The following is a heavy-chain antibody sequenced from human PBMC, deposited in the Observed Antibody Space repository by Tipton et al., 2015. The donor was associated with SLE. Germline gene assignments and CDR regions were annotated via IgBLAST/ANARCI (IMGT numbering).Heavy chain of an antibody. Sequence: TLSLTCTVSSVSSSSYYWAWIRQPPGKGLEWIGYIYTSGSTNYNPSLKSRVTMSVDTSKNQFSLKLTSVTAADTAVYYCARDGAVDATGSWGQGTLVTVSS. CDR3: ARDGAVDATGS. D-gene: IGHD6-19*01. CDR1: SVSSSSYY. V-gene: IGHV4-4*08. CDR2: IYTSGST. J-gene: IGHJ5*02.